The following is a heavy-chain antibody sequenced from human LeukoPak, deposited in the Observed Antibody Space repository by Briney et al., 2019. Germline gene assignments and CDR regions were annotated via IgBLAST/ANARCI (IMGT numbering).Heavy chain of an antibody. Sequence: ASVKVSCKASGYTFSNYGISWVRQAPGQGVEWVGWIRGDNGNTNYAQKLQGRVTMTTDTSTSTAYMELRSLRSDDTAVYYCARDYRDVLLWFGELSKWGQGTLVTVSS. CDR2: IRGDNGNT. D-gene: IGHD3-10*01. J-gene: IGHJ4*02. V-gene: IGHV1-18*01. CDR1: GYTFSNYG. CDR3: ARDYRDVLLWFGELSK.